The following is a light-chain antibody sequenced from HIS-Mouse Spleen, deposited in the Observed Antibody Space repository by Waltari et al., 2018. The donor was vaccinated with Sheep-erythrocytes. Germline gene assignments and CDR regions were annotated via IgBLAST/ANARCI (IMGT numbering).Light chain of an antibody. CDR1: SSNIGNNY. V-gene: IGLV1-51*01. CDR2: DNN. Sequence: QSVLTQPPSVSAAPGQKVTISCSGSSSNIGNNYVSWYQQLPGTAPKLLIHDNNKRPAGIPDRCSGPKSGTSATLGITGLQTGDEADYYCGTWDSSLSALFVFGTGTKVTVL. CDR3: GTWDSSLSALFV. J-gene: IGLJ1*01.